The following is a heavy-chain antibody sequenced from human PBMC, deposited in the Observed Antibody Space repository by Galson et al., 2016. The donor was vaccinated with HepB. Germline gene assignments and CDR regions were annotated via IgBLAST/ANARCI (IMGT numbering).Heavy chain of an antibody. CDR2: IYHSGNA. V-gene: IGHV4-31*03. CDR1: GGSISSGGGYY. D-gene: IGHD2-2*01. J-gene: IGHJ4*02. CDR3: ARGSGYCSSTSRYAGPFEY. Sequence: TLSLTCTVSGGSISSGGGYYWNWIRQHPGKGLEWIGYIYHSGNAHYNPSLKSRVTISVDTSKDQFSLKLTSVTAADTAVYYCARGSGYCSSTSRYAGPFEYGGQGTLVTVSS.